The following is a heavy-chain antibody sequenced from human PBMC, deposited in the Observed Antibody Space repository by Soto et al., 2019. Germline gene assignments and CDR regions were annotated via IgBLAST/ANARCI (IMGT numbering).Heavy chain of an antibody. CDR3: ARAHFYYGPGSYYPWFDP. Sequence: NPSETLSLTCTVSGGSISSDDYYWSWIRQTPGKGLEWTGYIHYSGRTYYNPSLKSRVSISVDTSKNQFSLKLSSVTAADTAVYYCARAHFYYGPGSYYPWFDPWGQGTLVTVSS. D-gene: IGHD3-10*01. CDR1: GGSISSDDYY. J-gene: IGHJ5*02. V-gene: IGHV4-30-4*01. CDR2: IHYSGRT.